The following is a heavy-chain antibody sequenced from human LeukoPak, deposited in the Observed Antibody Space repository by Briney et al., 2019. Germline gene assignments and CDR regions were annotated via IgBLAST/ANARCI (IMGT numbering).Heavy chain of an antibody. CDR3: ARADYGDYVEY. CDR1: GFTFSSYA. V-gene: IGHV3-23*01. J-gene: IGHJ4*02. CDR2: ISVGGGRT. Sequence: GGSLRLSCAASGFTFSSYAMSWVRQAPGKGLEWASSISVGGGRTHYADSAKGRFTISRDISKNTLYLQMNSLRAEDTAVYYCARADYGDYVEYWGQGTLVTVSS. D-gene: IGHD4-17*01.